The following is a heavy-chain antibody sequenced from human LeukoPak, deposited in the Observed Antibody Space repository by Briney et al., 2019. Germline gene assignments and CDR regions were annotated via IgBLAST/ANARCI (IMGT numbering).Heavy chain of an antibody. V-gene: IGHV3-30*04. J-gene: IGHJ4*02. Sequence: PGRSLRLSCAASGFTFRSYAMHWVRQAPGKGLEWVAVISFDGSNKYYADSVKGRFTISRDNSENTLYLQMDRQRVEDTAVYYCTRDHNRRLGELSLLDYWGQGTLVTVSS. D-gene: IGHD3-16*02. CDR1: GFTFRSYA. CDR2: ISFDGSNK. CDR3: TRDHNRRLGELSLLDY.